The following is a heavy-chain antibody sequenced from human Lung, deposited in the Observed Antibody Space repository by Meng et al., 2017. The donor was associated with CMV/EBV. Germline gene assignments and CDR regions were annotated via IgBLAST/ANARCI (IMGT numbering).Heavy chain of an antibody. CDR2: ISAYNGNT. V-gene: IGHV1-18*01. CDR1: GYSFRTFG. D-gene: IGHD3-10*01. CDR3: ARDLVLRGVNGLDV. J-gene: IGHJ6*02. Sequence: ASXXVSXKASGYSFRTFGISWVRKAPGQGLEWMGWISAYNGNTTYTQKLQGRVTMTRDTSTRAVYMELRSLRSDDTAVYYCARDLVLRGVNGLDVWGQGTTVTVSS.